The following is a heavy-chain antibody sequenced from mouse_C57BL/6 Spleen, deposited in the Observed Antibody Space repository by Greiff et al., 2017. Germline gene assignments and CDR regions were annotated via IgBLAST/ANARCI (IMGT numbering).Heavy chain of an antibody. CDR3: ASGRGKVFDY. CDR2: IDPEDGET. J-gene: IGHJ2*01. V-gene: IGHV14-2*01. Sequence: EVKVVESGAELVKPGASVKLSCTASGFNIKDYYMHWVKQRTEQGLEWIGRIDPEDGETKYAPKFQGKATITADTSSNTAYLQLSSLTSEDTAVYYCASGRGKVFDYWGQGTTLTVSS. CDR1: GFNIKDYY. D-gene: IGHD1-1*01.